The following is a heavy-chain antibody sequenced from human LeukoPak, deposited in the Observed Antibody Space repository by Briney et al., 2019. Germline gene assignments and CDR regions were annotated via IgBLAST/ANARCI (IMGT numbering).Heavy chain of an antibody. CDR2: ISGSGGST. D-gene: IGHD3-3*01. CDR1: GLTFSSYA. V-gene: IGHV3-23*01. J-gene: IGHJ3*02. CDR3: AKDTLLRFLEWLSIVDAFDI. Sequence: GGSLRLSCAVSGLTFSSYAMSWVRQAPGKGLEWVSAISGSGGSTYYADSVKGRFTISKDNSKNMLYLQMNSLRAEDTAVYYCAKDTLLRFLEWLSIVDAFDIWGQGTMVTVSS.